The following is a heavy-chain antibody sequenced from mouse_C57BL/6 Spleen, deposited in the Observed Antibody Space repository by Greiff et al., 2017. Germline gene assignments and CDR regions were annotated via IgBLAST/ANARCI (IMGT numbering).Heavy chain of an antibody. Sequence: QVQLQQPGAELVKPGASVKLSCKASGYTFTSYWMHWVKQRPGQGLEWIGMIHPNSGSTNYNEKFKSKATLTVDKSSSTADMQLSSLTSEDAAVYYWAIEEYYGSSYVDYRGQGTTLTVSS. D-gene: IGHD1-1*01. V-gene: IGHV1-64*01. CDR2: IHPNSGST. CDR3: AIEEYYGSSYVDY. J-gene: IGHJ2*01. CDR1: GYTFTSYW.